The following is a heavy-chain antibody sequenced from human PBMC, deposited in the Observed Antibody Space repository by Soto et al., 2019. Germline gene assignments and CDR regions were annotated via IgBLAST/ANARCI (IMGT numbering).Heavy chain of an antibody. CDR2: IKQDGSEK. J-gene: IGHJ3*02. Sequence: GGSLRLSCAASGFTFSSYWMSWVRQAPGKGLEWVANIKQDGSEKYYVDSVKGRFTISRDNAKNSLYLQMNSLRAEDTAVYYCARGGYCSSTSCHEEWVFPPDAFDIWGQGTMVTVSS. V-gene: IGHV3-7*01. D-gene: IGHD2-2*01. CDR3: ARGGYCSSTSCHEEWVFPPDAFDI. CDR1: GFTFSSYW.